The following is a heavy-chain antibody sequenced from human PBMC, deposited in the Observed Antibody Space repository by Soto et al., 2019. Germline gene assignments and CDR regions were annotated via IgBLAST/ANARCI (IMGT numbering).Heavy chain of an antibody. J-gene: IGHJ6*02. CDR1: GFTFSNAW. CDR3: TTDYGDYWRRWDYYYYGMDV. Sequence: GGSLRLSCAASGFTFSNAWMSWVRQAPGKGLEWVGRIKSKTDGGTTDYAAPVKGRFTISRDDSKNTLYLQMNSLKTEDTAVYYCTTDYGDYWRRWDYYYYGMDVWGQGTTVTVSS. CDR2: IKSKTDGGTT. D-gene: IGHD4-17*01. V-gene: IGHV3-15*01.